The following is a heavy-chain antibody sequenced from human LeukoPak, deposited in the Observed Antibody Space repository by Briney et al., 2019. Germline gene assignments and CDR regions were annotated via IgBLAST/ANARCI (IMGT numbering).Heavy chain of an antibody. CDR2: IIASGGTT. V-gene: IGHV3-23*01. D-gene: IGHD4-17*01. Sequence: QAGGSLRLSGAASGFTFDDYAMHCVRQAPGKGLECVSSIIASGGTTYYADSVKGRFTISRDNSKNTVYLQMNTLRAEDTAVYYCAQGAGGSYGLYYFDYWGQGTLVIVSS. CDR3: AQGAGGSYGLYYFDY. J-gene: IGHJ4*02. CDR1: GFTFDDYA.